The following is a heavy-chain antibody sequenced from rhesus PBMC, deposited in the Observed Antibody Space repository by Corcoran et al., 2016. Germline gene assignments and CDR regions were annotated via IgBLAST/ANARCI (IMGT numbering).Heavy chain of an antibody. CDR1: GGSISSSNW. CDR3: ARHPATVVTYVDY. V-gene: IGHV4-93*02. J-gene: IGHJ4*01. CDR2: FHGGSGST. Sequence: QVQLQESGPGVVKPSETLSLTCAVSGGSISSSNWWSWIRQSPGKGLEWLGKFHGGSGSTSYNPSLKSLFTSSTDTSKNRFSLKRSSVHAADTAVYYCARHPATVVTYVDYWGQGVLVTVSS. D-gene: IGHD3-28*01.